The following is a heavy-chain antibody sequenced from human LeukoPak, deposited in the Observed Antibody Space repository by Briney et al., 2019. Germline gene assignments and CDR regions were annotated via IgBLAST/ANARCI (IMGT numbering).Heavy chain of an antibody. CDR2: INPNSGGT. CDR1: GYTFTGYY. V-gene: IGHV1-2*02. CDR3: ARETAMVHDFDY. Sequence: ASVKVSCKASGYTFTGYYMHGVRQAPGQGLEWMGWINPNSGGTNYAQKFQGRVTITRDTSISTAYMEVSRLRSDDTAVYYSARETAMVHDFDYWGQGTLVTVSS. J-gene: IGHJ4*02. D-gene: IGHD5-18*01.